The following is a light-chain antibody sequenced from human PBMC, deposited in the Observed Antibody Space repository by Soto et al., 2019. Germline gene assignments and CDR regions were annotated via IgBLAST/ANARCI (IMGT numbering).Light chain of an antibody. V-gene: IGLV2-23*01. CDR2: EGR. CDR1: SSDVGYYNL. Sequence: QSALTQPASVSGSPGQSITISCTGTSSDVGYYNLVSWYQQHPGKAPKLMIYEGRKRPSGVSNRFSGSKSGNTASLTISGLQADDEADYYCCSYAGSNVLFGGGTKLTVL. CDR3: CSYAGSNVL. J-gene: IGLJ2*01.